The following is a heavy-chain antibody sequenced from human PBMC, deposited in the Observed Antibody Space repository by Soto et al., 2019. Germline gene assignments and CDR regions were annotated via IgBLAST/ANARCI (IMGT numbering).Heavy chain of an antibody. CDR2: IYWDDGK. J-gene: IGHJ4*02. Sequence: SGPTLVNPTQTLTLTCTLSGFSLNASGARVGWIRQPPGKALEWLALIYWDDGKRYSPSLKTRLTVTKDTLKNQVVLTMTNMDPADTGTYYCAHGEYSSDGWCFFDYCEQGTLVTVSS. V-gene: IGHV2-5*02. CDR3: AHGEYSSDGWCFFDY. CDR1: GFSLNASGAR. D-gene: IGHD5-18*01.